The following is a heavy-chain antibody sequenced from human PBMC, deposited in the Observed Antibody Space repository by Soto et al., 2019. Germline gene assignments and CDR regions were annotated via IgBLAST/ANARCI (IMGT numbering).Heavy chain of an antibody. J-gene: IGHJ5*02. CDR1: GFTFSSYW. V-gene: IGHV3-74*03. CDR2: INSDGSTT. Sequence: EAQLVESGGGLVQPGGSLRLSCAASGFTFSSYWMHWVRQAPGKGLVWVSRINSDGSTTTYADSVKGRFTISRDNAKNTLYLQMNSLRVEDTAVYHCARVGTGNYNGFDPWGQGTLVTVSS. CDR3: ARVGTGNYNGFDP. D-gene: IGHD7-27*01.